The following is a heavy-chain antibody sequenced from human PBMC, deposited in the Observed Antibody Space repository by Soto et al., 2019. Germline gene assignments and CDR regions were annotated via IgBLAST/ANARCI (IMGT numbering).Heavy chain of an antibody. CDR2: INHSGGT. CDR1: GGSFSGYY. CDR3: AHSRYCSGGSCYHSPLDY. J-gene: IGHJ4*02. Sequence: PSETLSLTCAVYGGSFSGYYWSWIRQPPGKGLEWIGEINHSGGTNYNPSLKSRVTISVDTSKNQFSLKLSSVTAADTAVYYCAHSRYCSGGSCYHSPLDYWGQGTLVTVSS. D-gene: IGHD2-15*01. V-gene: IGHV4-34*01.